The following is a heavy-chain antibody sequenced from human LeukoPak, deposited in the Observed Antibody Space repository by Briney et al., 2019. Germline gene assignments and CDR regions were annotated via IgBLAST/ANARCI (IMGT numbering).Heavy chain of an antibody. CDR2: INSDGSST. V-gene: IGHV3-74*01. Sequence: GGSLRLSCAASGFTFSSYWMHWVRQAPGKGLVSVSRINSDGSSTSYADSVKGRFTISRDNAKNTLYLQMNSLRAEDTAVYYCARGWYGEGFYYWGQGTLVTVSS. D-gene: IGHD4-17*01. CDR1: GFTFSSYW. J-gene: IGHJ4*02. CDR3: ARGWYGEGFYY.